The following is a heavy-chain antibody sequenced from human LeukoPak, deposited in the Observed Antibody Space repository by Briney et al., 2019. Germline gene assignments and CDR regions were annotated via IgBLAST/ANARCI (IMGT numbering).Heavy chain of an antibody. CDR1: GFTFSSNG. CDR2: ISYDGSNK. J-gene: IGHJ4*02. V-gene: IGHV3-30*18. CDR3: AKVGGRGCSSTSCHDY. Sequence: GRSLRLSCAASGFTFSSNGMHWVRQAPGKGLEWVAVISYDGSNKYYADSVKGRFTISRDNSKNTLYLQMNSLRAEDTAVYYCAKVGGRGCSSTSCHDYWGQGTLVTVSS. D-gene: IGHD2-2*01.